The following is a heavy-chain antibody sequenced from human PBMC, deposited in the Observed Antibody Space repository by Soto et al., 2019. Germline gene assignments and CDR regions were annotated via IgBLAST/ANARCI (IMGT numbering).Heavy chain of an antibody. D-gene: IGHD3-10*01. J-gene: IGHJ4*02. CDR3: ATYYFGSGSHYFDY. V-gene: IGHV4-30-2*01. Sequence: LQLRESGSGLVKPSQTLSLTCAVSGGSISSGGYSWSWIRQPPGKGLEWIGYFYYSDSTYYNPSLMSRVILSVDRAETQFSLKLPSVTAAATAVYYWATYYFGSGSHYFDYWGQGTLVTVSS. CDR2: FYYSDST. CDR1: GGSISSGGYS.